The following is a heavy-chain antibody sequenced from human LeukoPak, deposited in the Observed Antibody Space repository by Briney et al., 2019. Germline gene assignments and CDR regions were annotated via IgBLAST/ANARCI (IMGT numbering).Heavy chain of an antibody. CDR2: IYPGDSDT. Sequence: GESLKISCKASGYSFTDYWIGWVRQMPGKGLEWMGIIYPGDSDTRYSPSFEGQVTISADKSIRAASLEWSSLKASDTTMYYCARLEADSGQLWWSQYYFDYWGQGTLVTVSS. CDR1: GYSFTDYW. D-gene: IGHD5-18*01. CDR3: ARLEADSGQLWWSQYYFDY. V-gene: IGHV5-51*01. J-gene: IGHJ4*02.